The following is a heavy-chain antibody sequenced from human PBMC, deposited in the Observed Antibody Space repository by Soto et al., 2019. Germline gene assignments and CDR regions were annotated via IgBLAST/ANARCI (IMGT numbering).Heavy chain of an antibody. CDR1: GFTFSSYA. CDR3: AEDLYYYDFSLDDS. CDR2: VSYDGSIE. J-gene: IGHJ4*02. Sequence: EHLVESGGGVVQPGRSLRLSCTGSGFTFSSYAMHWVRLAPGKGLEWVAVVSYDGSIENYADSVRSPFTISRDNSKNTVFLQMNSLRVEDTAVYYCAEDLYYYDFSLDDSWGQGTLVTLSS. D-gene: IGHD3-16*01. V-gene: IGHV3-30*04.